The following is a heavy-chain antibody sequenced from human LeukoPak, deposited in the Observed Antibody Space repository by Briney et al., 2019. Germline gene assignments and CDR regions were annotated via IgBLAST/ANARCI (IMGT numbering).Heavy chain of an antibody. Sequence: GGSLRLSCAASGFTGSGNYMSWVRQAPGKGLEWVSLIYSGGNTNYAASVKGRFTISRDNSKDMLFLQMNSLRVEDTAVYYCARDPTNSNWGQGTLVTVSS. D-gene: IGHD2/OR15-2a*01. V-gene: IGHV3-66*01. CDR1: GFTGSGNY. J-gene: IGHJ4*02. CDR3: ARDPTNSN. CDR2: IYSGGNT.